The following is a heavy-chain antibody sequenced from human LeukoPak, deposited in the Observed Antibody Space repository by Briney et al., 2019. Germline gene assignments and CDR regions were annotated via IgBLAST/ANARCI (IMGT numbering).Heavy chain of an antibody. CDR3: ARLCGGAPPYSSSWYGRGEYWYFDL. CDR1: GGSISSSNW. V-gene: IGHV4-4*02. CDR2: IYHSGST. D-gene: IGHD6-13*01. J-gene: IGHJ2*01. Sequence: TSETLSLTCAVSGGSISSSNWWSWVRQPPGKGLEWIGEIYHSGSTYYNPSLKSRVTISVDRSKNQFSLKLSSVTAADTAVYYCARLCGGAPPYSSSWYGRGEYWYFDLWGRGTLVTVSS.